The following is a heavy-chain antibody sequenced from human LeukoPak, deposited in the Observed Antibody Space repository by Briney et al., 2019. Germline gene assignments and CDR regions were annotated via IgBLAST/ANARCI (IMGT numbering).Heavy chain of an antibody. CDR1: GGSFSGYY. J-gene: IGHJ4*02. Sequence: PSETLSLTCAVYGGSFSGYYWSWIRQPPGKGLEWIGEINHSGSTNYNPSLKSRVTISVDTSKNQFSPKLSSVTAADTAVYYCARGALAQLVQSGYFDYWGQGTLVTVSS. V-gene: IGHV4-34*01. D-gene: IGHD6-6*01. CDR3: ARGALAQLVQSGYFDY. CDR2: INHSGST.